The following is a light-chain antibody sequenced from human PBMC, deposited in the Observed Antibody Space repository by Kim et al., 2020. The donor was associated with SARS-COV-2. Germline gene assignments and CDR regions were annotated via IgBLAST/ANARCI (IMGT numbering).Light chain of an antibody. V-gene: IGKV3-15*01. CDR1: QSVSSN. Sequence: EIVMTQSPATLSVSPGERATLSCRASQSVSSNLAWYQQKPGQAPRLLIYGASTRATDIPARFSGSGSGTDFTLTISSLQSEDFAVYYCQQYNNWPPYTFGQGTKLEI. J-gene: IGKJ2*01. CDR3: QQYNNWPPYT. CDR2: GAS.